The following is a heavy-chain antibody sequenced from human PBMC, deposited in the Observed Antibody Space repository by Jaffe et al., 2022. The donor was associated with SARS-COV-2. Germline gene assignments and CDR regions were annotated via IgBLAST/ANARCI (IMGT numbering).Heavy chain of an antibody. J-gene: IGHJ3*02. Sequence: EVQLLESGGGLVQPGGSLRLSCAASGFTFSSYAMSWVRQAPGKGLEWVSAISGSGGSTYYADSVKGRFTISRDNSKNTLYLQMNSLRAEDTAVYYCAKGLYDSSGYYYVDAFDIWGQGTMVTVSS. D-gene: IGHD3-22*01. CDR2: ISGSGGST. CDR3: AKGLYDSSGYYYVDAFDI. V-gene: IGHV3-23*01. CDR1: GFTFSSYA.